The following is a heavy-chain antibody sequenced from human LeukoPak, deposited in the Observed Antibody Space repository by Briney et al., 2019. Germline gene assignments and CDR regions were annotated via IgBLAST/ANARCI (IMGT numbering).Heavy chain of an antibody. V-gene: IGHV3-7*01. CDR2: IKEDGSEK. J-gene: IGHJ4*02. Sequence: GGSLRLSCAASGFSFSSYWMSWVRQAPGKGLEWVANIKEDGSEKNYVDSVKGRFTISRDNAKNSPYLQMNSLRAEDTAVYYCARKDSSPRTFDYWGQGTLVTVSS. CDR3: ARKDSSPRTFDY. CDR1: GFSFSSYW. D-gene: IGHD3-22*01.